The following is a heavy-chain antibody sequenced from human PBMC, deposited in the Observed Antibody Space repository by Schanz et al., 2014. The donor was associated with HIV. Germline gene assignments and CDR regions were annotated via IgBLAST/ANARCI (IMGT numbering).Heavy chain of an antibody. D-gene: IGHD5-12*01. CDR1: GGRFSSYA. CDR3: ASDPPQNGYNSLDY. CDR2: NVPIFGTP. Sequence: QVQLVQSGAEVKKPGSSVKVSCESSGGRFSSYAINWVRQAPGQGLEWMGGNVPIFGTPNYAQNFQGRVTITADESASTAYMELSGLTSGDTAVYYCASDPPQNGYNSLDYWGQGTLVTVSS. J-gene: IGHJ4*02. V-gene: IGHV1-69*01.